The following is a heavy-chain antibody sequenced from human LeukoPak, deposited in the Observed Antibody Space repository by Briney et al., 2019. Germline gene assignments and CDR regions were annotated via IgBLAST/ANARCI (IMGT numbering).Heavy chain of an antibody. V-gene: IGHV5-51*01. D-gene: IGHD6-13*01. CDR3: ARPTSSWSDDVFDI. J-gene: IGHJ3*02. CDR1: GSSFTSYW. Sequence: HGESLQISCKGSGSSFTSYWIGWVRQMPGKGLEWMGIIYPGDSDTRYSPSFQGQVTISADKSISTAYLQWSSLEASDTAMYYCARPTSSWSDDVFDIWGQGTMVTVSS. CDR2: IYPGDSDT.